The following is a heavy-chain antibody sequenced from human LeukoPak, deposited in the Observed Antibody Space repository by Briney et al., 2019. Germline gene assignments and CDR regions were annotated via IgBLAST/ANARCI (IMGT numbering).Heavy chain of an antibody. CDR2: TSGSGTAI. D-gene: IGHD4-17*01. V-gene: IGHV3-48*03. CDR1: GFTFSSYE. CDR3: ARERTSTYGDIDY. J-gene: IGHJ4*02. Sequence: GGSLRLSCAASGFTFSSYEMNWVRQAPGKGLEWVSYTSGSGTAIYYADSVKGRFTISRDNSKNTLYLQMNSLRAEDTAVYFCARERTSTYGDIDYWGQGTLVIVSS.